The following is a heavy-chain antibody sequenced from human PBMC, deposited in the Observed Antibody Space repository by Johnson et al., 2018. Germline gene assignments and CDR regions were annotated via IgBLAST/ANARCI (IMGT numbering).Heavy chain of an antibody. V-gene: IGHV3-20*04. D-gene: IGHD1-26*01. CDR2: INWNGGST. J-gene: IGHJ1*01. CDR3: ARDHSGSYYEYFQH. Sequence: VQLQESGGGVVRXGGSLRLXCAASGFTFDDYGMSWVRQAPGKGLEWVAGINWNGGSTGYADSVKGRFTISRDNSKNTLYLQMNSLRAEDTAVYYCARDHSGSYYEYFQHWGQGTLVTVSS. CDR1: GFTFDDYG.